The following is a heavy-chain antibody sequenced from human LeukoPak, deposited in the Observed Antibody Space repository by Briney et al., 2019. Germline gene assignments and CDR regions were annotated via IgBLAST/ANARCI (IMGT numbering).Heavy chain of an antibody. CDR3: ARVMTTVTTFKTYSYGMDV. Sequence: PSETLSLTCAVYGGSFSGSYWTWIRQPPGKGLDWIGEINHSGSTNYNPSLKSRVTISLDTSKNQFSLRFSSVTAADTAVYYCARVMTTVTTFKTYSYGMDVWGQGTTVTVSS. V-gene: IGHV4-34*01. J-gene: IGHJ6*02. CDR2: INHSGST. D-gene: IGHD4-17*01. CDR1: GGSFSGSY.